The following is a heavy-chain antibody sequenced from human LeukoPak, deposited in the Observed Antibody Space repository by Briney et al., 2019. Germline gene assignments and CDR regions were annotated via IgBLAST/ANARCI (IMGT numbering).Heavy chain of an antibody. CDR1: GGTFSSYA. D-gene: IGHD6-13*01. CDR3: ARDTVKSSSWSGFDY. Sequence: ASVKVSCKASGGTFSSYAISWVRQAPGQGLEWMGGIIPIFGTANYAQKFQGRVTITTDESTSTAYMELSSLRSEDTAVYYCARDTVKSSSWSGFDYWGQGTLVTVSS. CDR2: IIPIFGTA. J-gene: IGHJ4*02. V-gene: IGHV1-69*05.